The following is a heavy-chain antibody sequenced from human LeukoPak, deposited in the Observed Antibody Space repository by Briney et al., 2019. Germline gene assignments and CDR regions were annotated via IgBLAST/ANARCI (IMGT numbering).Heavy chain of an antibody. Sequence: PGRSLRLSCAASGFTFSSYGMHWVRQAPGKGLEWVAVISYDGSNKYYADSVKGRLTISRDNSKNTLYLQMNSLRAEDTAVYYCAKDMWWWDGIDYWGQGTLVTVSS. V-gene: IGHV3-30*18. CDR1: GFTFSSYG. CDR3: AKDMWWWDGIDY. D-gene: IGHD2-21*01. CDR2: ISYDGSNK. J-gene: IGHJ4*02.